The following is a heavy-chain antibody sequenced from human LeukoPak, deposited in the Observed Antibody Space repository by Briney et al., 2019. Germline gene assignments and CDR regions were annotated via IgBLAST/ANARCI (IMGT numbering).Heavy chain of an antibody. CDR3: ARDLRVVITGSFDS. Sequence: RAGGSLRLSCAASGFSFDDYGLTWVRQAPGKGLEWVSGINWNGDSTDYADSVKGRFTISRDNAKNSLYLQMNSLRAEDTALYYCARDLRVVITGSFDSLGQGTLVTVSS. J-gene: IGHJ4*02. V-gene: IGHV3-20*04. D-gene: IGHD3-22*01. CDR2: INWNGDST. CDR1: GFSFDDYG.